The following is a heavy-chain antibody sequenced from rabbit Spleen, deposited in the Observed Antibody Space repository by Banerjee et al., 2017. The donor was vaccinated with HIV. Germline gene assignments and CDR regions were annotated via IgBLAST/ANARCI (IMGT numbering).Heavy chain of an antibody. CDR3: ARGPYNSGNGWGL. Sequence: QEQLEESGGGLFQPGGSLALTCKASGFSLSNNNVMCWVRQAPGKGLESIACIRAGDSGTTYYANWAKGRFTISKTSSTTVTLQMTSLTVADTATYFCARGPYNSGNGWGLWGPGTLVTVS. V-gene: IGHV1S45*01. J-gene: IGHJ4*01. D-gene: IGHD1-1*01. CDR1: GFSLSNNNV. CDR2: IRAGDSGTT.